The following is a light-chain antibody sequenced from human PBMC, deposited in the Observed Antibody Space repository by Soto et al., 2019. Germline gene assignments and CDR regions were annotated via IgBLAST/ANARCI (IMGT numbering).Light chain of an antibody. Sequence: QSALTQPASVSGSPGQSITISCTGTSSDVGGYNYVSWYQQHPGKAPKLMIYEVSNRPSGVSNRFSGSKSGNTASLTISGLQAEDEADYYGSSYTSSSTSYVFGTGTKVTVL. J-gene: IGLJ1*01. CDR3: SSYTSSSTSYV. V-gene: IGLV2-14*01. CDR2: EVS. CDR1: SSDVGGYNY.